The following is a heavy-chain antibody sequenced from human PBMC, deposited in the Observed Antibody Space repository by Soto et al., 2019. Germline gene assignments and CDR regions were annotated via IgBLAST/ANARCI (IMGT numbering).Heavy chain of an antibody. V-gene: IGHV1-69*02. CDR2: INPILSMS. Sequence: QVQLVQSGAEVKKPGSSVKVSCKASGDTFSFYTINWVRQAPGLGLEWVGRINPILSMSNYAQKCQGRVTMTADKSTSTAYMELRSLRSEDTAMYYCATSYGSGYRAFDYWGQGALVTVSS. CDR3: ATSYGSGYRAFDY. D-gene: IGHD3-10*01. J-gene: IGHJ4*02. CDR1: GDTFSFYT.